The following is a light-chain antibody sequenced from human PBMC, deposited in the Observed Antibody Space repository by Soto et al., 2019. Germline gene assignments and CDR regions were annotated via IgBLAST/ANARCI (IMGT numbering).Light chain of an antibody. CDR1: QSVSSN. J-gene: IGKJ2*01. CDR2: GAS. CDR3: QSKA. V-gene: IGKV3-15*01. Sequence: EIVMTQSPATLSVSPGERATLSCRASQSVSSNLAWYQQKPGQAPRLLIYGASTRATGIPARFSGSGSGTDFTLTISSLQSEDFAVYYCQSKAFGQGTKLEIK.